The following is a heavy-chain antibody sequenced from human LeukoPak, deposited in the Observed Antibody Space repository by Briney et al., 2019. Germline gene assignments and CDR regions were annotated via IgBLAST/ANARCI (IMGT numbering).Heavy chain of an antibody. D-gene: IGHD3-10*01. CDR2: ISSSSTI. CDR1: GFTFSSYS. J-gene: IGHJ4*02. CDR3: ARGGNSLDY. Sequence: GGSLRLSCAASGFTFSSYSMNWVRQAPGKGLEWVSYISSSSTIYYADSVKGRFTISRDNAKNSLYLQMNSLRVEDTALYYCARGGNSLDYWGQGTLVTVSS. V-gene: IGHV3-48*01.